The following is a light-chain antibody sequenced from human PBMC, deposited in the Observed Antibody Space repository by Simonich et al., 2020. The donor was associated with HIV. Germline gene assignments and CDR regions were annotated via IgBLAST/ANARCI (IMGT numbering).Light chain of an antibody. CDR2: DVS. CDR1: SSDGGGYNY. Sequence: QSALTQPRSVSGSPGQSVTISCTGTSSDGGGYNYVSWYQQHPGKAPKLMIYDVSKRPSGVPDRFSGSKSGNTASLTISGLQAEDEAAYYCCSYADSYTWVFGGGTKLTVL. J-gene: IGLJ3*02. CDR3: CSYADSYTWV. V-gene: IGLV2-11*01.